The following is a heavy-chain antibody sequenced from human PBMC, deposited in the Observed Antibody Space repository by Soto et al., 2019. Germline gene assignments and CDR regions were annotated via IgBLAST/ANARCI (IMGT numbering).Heavy chain of an antibody. CDR1: GFTFSSYA. V-gene: IGHV3-23*01. CDR3: AHLDLLYYYGSGSYYRGAQTLDY. D-gene: IGHD3-10*01. CDR2: ISGSGGST. J-gene: IGHJ4*02. Sequence: GGSLRLSCAVSGFTFSSYAMSWVRQAPGKGLEWVSAISGSGGSTYYADSVKGRFTITKDTSKNQVVLTMTNMDPVDTATYYCAHLDLLYYYGSGSYYRGAQTLDYWGQGTLVTVSS.